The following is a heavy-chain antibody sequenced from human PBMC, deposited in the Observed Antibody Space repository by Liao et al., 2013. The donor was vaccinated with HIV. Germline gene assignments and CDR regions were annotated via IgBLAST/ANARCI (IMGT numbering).Heavy chain of an antibody. J-gene: IGHJ4*02. Sequence: QVQLQESGPGLVKPSQTLSLTCTVSGGSISSGSYYWSWIRQPAGKGLEWIGRIYTSGSTNYNPSLKSRVTISVDTSKNQFSLKLSSVTAADTAVYYCARITYYYDSSGYYYYFDYWGQGTLVTVSS. CDR3: ARITYYYDSSGYYYYFDY. D-gene: IGHD3-22*01. V-gene: IGHV4-61*02. CDR2: IYTSGST. CDR1: GGSISSGSYY.